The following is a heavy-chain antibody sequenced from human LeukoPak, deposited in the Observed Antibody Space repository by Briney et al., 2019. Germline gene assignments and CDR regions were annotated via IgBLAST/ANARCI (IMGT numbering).Heavy chain of an antibody. CDR2: SSGSGGST. CDR1: GFTFSSYA. Sequence: PGGSLRLSCAASGFTFSSYAMSWVRQAPGKGPEWVSASSGSGGSTYYADSVKGRFTISRDNSKNTLYLQMNSLRAEDTAVYYCAKNYYDSSGYYYFDYWGQGTLVTVSS. J-gene: IGHJ4*02. CDR3: AKNYYDSSGYYYFDY. V-gene: IGHV3-23*01. D-gene: IGHD3-22*01.